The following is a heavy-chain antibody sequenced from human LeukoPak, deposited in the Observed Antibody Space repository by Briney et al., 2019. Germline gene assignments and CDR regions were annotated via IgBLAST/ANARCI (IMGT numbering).Heavy chain of an antibody. J-gene: IGHJ3*02. CDR3: ARVGYCSSTSCYDAFDI. D-gene: IGHD2-2*01. V-gene: IGHV4-4*07. CDR2: IYTSGST. Sequence: SETLSLTCTVSGGSISSYYWSWIRQPAGKGLEWIGCIYTSGSTNYNPSLKSRVTMSVDTSNNQFSLKLSSVTAADTAVYYCARVGYCSSTSCYDAFDIWGQGTMVTVSS. CDR1: GGSISSYY.